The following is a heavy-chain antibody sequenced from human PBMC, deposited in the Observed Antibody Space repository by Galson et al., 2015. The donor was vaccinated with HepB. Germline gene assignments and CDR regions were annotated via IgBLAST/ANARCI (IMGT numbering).Heavy chain of an antibody. Sequence: SLRLSCAASGFTFSSYGMHWVRQAPGKGLEWVAVISYDGSNKYYADSVKGRFTISRDNSKNTLYLQMNSLRAEDTAVYYCAKDNHLHISKNNWYFDLWGRGTLVTVSS. D-gene: IGHD2/OR15-2a*01. V-gene: IGHV3-30*18. J-gene: IGHJ2*01. CDR1: GFTFSSYG. CDR3: AKDNHLHISKNNWYFDL. CDR2: ISYDGSNK.